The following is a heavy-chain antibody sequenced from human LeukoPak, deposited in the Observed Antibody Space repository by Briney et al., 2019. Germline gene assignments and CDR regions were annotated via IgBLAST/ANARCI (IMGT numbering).Heavy chain of an antibody. D-gene: IGHD2-8*01. Sequence: GGSLRLSCAASGFTFSSYWMSWVRQAPGKGLEWVANIKQDGSEKYYVDSVKGRFTISRDNSKNTLYLQMNSLRAEDTAVYYCAKDLYEDYYYMDVWGKGTTVTVSS. CDR1: GFTFSSYW. CDR2: IKQDGSEK. CDR3: AKDLYEDYYYMDV. J-gene: IGHJ6*03. V-gene: IGHV3-7*01.